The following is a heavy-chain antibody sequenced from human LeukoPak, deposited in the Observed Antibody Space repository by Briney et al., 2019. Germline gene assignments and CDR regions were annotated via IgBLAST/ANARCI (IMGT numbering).Heavy chain of an antibody. CDR2: IKPNSGDT. Sequence: ASVKVSCKASGYAFTAFCIHWVRQAPGQGLEWMGWIKPNSGDTDYAQKFQGRVTMTRDTSIYTASMKLSGLQSDDTAVYYCAREQEAVDGASFDYWGQGTLVTVSS. CDR3: AREQEAVDGASFDY. CDR1: GYAFTAFC. D-gene: IGHD6-19*01. V-gene: IGHV1-2*02. J-gene: IGHJ4*02.